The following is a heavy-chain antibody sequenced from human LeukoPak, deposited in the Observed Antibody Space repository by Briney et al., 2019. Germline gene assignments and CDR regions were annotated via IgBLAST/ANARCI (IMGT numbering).Heavy chain of an antibody. CDR3: AREWDCSSTSCWSRPINP. Sequence: SETLSLTCTVSGGSISSSSYYWGWIRQPPGKGLEWIGSIYYSGSTYYNPSLKSRVTISVDTSKSQFSLKLSSVTAADTAVYYCAREWDCSSTSCWSRPINPWGQGTLVTVSS. D-gene: IGHD2-2*01. CDR1: GGSISSSSYY. CDR2: IYYSGST. J-gene: IGHJ5*02. V-gene: IGHV4-39*02.